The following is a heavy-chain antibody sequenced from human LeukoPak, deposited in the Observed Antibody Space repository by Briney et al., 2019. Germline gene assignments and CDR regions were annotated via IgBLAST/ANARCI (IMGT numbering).Heavy chain of an antibody. CDR3: ATTDDSSGYYPSYFDY. D-gene: IGHD3-22*01. Sequence: ASVKVSCKASGYTFTGYYMHWVRQAPGQGLEWMGWINANSGDTNYAQKLQGRVTMTTDTSTSTAYMELRSLRSDDTAVYYCATTDDSSGYYPSYFDYWGQGTLVTVSS. V-gene: IGHV1-18*04. CDR1: GYTFTGYY. CDR2: INANSGDT. J-gene: IGHJ4*02.